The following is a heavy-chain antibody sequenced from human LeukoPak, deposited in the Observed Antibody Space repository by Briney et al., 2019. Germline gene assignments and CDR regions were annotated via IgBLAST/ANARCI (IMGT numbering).Heavy chain of an antibody. CDR3: AADPLFNYYGSGSYPNPDY. J-gene: IGHJ4*02. CDR2: IVVGSGNT. V-gene: IGHV1-58*01. CDR1: GFTSTSSA. Sequence: SVKVSCKASGFTSTSSAVQWVRQARGQRLEWIGWIVVGSGNTNYAQKFQERVTITRDMSTSTAYMELSSLRSEDTAVYYCAADPLFNYYGSGSYPNPDYWGQGTLVTVSS. D-gene: IGHD3-10*01.